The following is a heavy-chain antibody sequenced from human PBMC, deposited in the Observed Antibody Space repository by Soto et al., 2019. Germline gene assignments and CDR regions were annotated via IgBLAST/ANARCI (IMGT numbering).Heavy chain of an antibody. CDR3: ARRKAVAGTGFDY. Sequence: RSLTCTVSGGSISGSSYYWGWIRQPPGKGLEWIGSIYYSGSTYYNPSLKSRVTISVDTSKNQFSLKLSSVTAADTAVYYCARRKAVAGTGFDYWGQGTLVTVSS. CDR1: GGSISGSSYY. V-gene: IGHV4-39*01. J-gene: IGHJ4*02. CDR2: IYYSGST. D-gene: IGHD6-19*01.